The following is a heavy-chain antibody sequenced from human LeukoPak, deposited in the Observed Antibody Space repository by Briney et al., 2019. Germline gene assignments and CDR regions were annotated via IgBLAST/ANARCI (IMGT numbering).Heavy chain of an antibody. D-gene: IGHD2-15*01. Sequence: PGGTLRRSCTASGFTFGDYAMSWVRQAPGKGLEWVGFIRSKAYGGTTEYAASVKGRFTISRDDSKSIAYLQMNSLKTEDTAVYYCTRGEVTGTPFDYWGQGTLVTVSS. CDR3: TRGEVTGTPFDY. V-gene: IGHV3-49*04. CDR1: GFTFGDYA. CDR2: IRSKAYGGTT. J-gene: IGHJ4*02.